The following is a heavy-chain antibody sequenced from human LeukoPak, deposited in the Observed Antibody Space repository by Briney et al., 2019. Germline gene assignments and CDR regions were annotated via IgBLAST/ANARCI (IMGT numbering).Heavy chain of an antibody. Sequence: SGTLSLTCAVSGDSVGSSASGNSRWNWVRQPPGKTLEWIGEIYRSGGTHSNPSLRRRVTMSLDRSKNQLTLNVRSVTAAGTAVYYCVRDLDDGNYALAYWGQGTLVTVSS. CDR1: GDSVGSSASGNS. V-gene: IGHV4-4*02. D-gene: IGHD4-17*01. CDR2: IYRSGGT. CDR3: VRDLDDGNYALAY. J-gene: IGHJ4*02.